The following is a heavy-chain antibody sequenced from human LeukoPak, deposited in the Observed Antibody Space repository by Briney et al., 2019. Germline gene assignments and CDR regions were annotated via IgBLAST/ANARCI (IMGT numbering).Heavy chain of an antibody. D-gene: IGHD3-3*02. J-gene: IGHJ4*02. CDR3: ATIKLGDIFGYFDF. CDR2: LYGSGST. Sequence: SETLSLTCAVSGGSISSHYWGWIRQSPGKGLEWIGYLYGSGSTKGNPSLKSRLTLSADTSKNQFSLRLSSMTAADTAVYYCATIKLGDIFGYFDFWGQGILVAVSS. V-gene: IGHV4-59*11. CDR1: GGSISSHY.